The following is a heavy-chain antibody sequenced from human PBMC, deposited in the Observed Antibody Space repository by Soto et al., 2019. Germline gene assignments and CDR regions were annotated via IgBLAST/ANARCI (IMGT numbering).Heavy chain of an antibody. Sequence: SETLSLTCNVSGGSISGADYYWSWIRQHPGKGLEWIGYMVYSGTSYYNYNSSLKSRLFMSLDPSKNNFYLKLTSVTAADTAVYYCARTTGASFFDFWGLGTLVTVSS. CDR2: MVYSGTS. CDR1: GGSISGADYY. V-gene: IGHV4-31*03. J-gene: IGHJ4*02. CDR3: ARTTGASFFDF. D-gene: IGHD1-1*01.